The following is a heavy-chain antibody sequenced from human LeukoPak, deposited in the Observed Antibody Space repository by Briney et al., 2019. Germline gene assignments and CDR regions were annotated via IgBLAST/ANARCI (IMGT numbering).Heavy chain of an antibody. J-gene: IGHJ3*02. D-gene: IGHD4-17*01. CDR3: AKETTDDYGDPGAFDT. CDR1: GFTFSGYG. V-gene: IGHV3-30*02. CDR2: IWYGGSNK. Sequence: GGSLRLSCAASGFTFSGYGMHWVRQAPGKGLEWVAVIWYGGSNKYYADSVKGRFTISRDNSKNTLYLQMNSLRAEDTAVYYCAKETTDDYGDPGAFDTWGQGTMVTVSS.